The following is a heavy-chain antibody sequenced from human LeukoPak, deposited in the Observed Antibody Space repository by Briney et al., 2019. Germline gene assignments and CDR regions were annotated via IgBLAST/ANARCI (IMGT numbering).Heavy chain of an antibody. V-gene: IGHV4-59*01. D-gene: IGHD3-22*01. CDR1: GGSISSYY. Sequence: SETLSLTCTVSGGSISSYYWSWIRQPPGNGLEWIGYIYYSWSTNYNPSLKSRVTISVDTSKNQFSLKLSSVTAADTAVYYCARAKTAPYYDSSGYYSVVDWFDPWGQGTLVTVSS. CDR3: ARAKTAPYYDSSGYYSVVDWFDP. J-gene: IGHJ5*02. CDR2: IYYSWST.